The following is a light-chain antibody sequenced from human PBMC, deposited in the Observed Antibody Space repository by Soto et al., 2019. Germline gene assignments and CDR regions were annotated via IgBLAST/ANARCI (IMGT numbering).Light chain of an antibody. J-gene: IGLJ2*01. CDR2: GNN. V-gene: IGLV1-40*01. CDR1: SSNIGAGYD. Sequence: QSVLTQPPSVSGAPGQRVTISCTGSSSNIGAGYDVHWYQQLPGTAPKLLIYGNNNRPSGVPDRFSGSKSGPSASLAITGLQAEDEADYYCQSYDSSLSGHVVFGGGTKVTVL. CDR3: QSYDSSLSGHVV.